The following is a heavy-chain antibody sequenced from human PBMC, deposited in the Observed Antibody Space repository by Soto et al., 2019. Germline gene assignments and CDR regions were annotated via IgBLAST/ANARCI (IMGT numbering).Heavy chain of an antibody. D-gene: IGHD4-17*01. CDR1: GFTFGRHW. Sequence: EVQVVASGGGLVQPGGSLRLSCAGSGFTFGRHWMTWVRQAPGKGLEWVANIKEDGSEIYYVDSVKGRFTISRDNAKNSVYLQMNSLRAEDTALYYCARDTYGDTGQVLDYWGQGTLVTVSS. CDR2: IKEDGSEI. V-gene: IGHV3-7*01. J-gene: IGHJ4*02. CDR3: ARDTYGDTGQVLDY.